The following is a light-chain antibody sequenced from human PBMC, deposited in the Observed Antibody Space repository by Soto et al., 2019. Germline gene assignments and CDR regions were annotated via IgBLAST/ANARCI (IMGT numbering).Light chain of an antibody. CDR1: QAVNSW. V-gene: IGKV1-12*01. CDR2: DVS. Sequence: DNQLTQSPSSISASVGDRVTITCRASQAVNSWLAWFQQKPGMAPKLVIYDVSSLQSGVPSRFRGSGSGTEFTLTISSLQPEDFATYYCQQSNNHPISFGQGTRLEIK. CDR3: QQSNNHPIS. J-gene: IGKJ5*01.